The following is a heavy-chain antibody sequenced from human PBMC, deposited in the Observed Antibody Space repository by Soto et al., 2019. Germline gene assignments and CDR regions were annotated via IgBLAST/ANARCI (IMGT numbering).Heavy chain of an antibody. V-gene: IGHV3-21*01. CDR1: GFTFSTYS. D-gene: IGHD3-10*01. J-gene: IGHJ3*02. CDR2: ISSSSSYI. Sequence: EVQLVESGGGLVKPGGSLRLSCAASGFTFSTYSMNWVRQAPGKGLECVSSISSSSSYIYYADSVKGRFTISRDNAKNSRYVQMNSLRAEDTAVYYGAGDRGGDLKAFDIWGQGTMVNVSS. CDR3: AGDRGGDLKAFDI.